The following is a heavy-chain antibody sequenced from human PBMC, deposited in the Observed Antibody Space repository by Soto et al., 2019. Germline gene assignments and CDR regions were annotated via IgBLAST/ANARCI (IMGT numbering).Heavy chain of an antibody. Sequence: ASVKVSCKASGGTFSSYAISWVRQAPGQGLEWMGGIIPIFGTANYAQKFQGRVTITADESTSTAYMELSSLRSEDTAVYYCARSSIMITFGGALGYWGQGTLVTVSS. D-gene: IGHD3-16*01. J-gene: IGHJ4*02. CDR2: IIPIFGTA. CDR1: GGTFSSYA. CDR3: ARSSIMITFGGALGY. V-gene: IGHV1-69*13.